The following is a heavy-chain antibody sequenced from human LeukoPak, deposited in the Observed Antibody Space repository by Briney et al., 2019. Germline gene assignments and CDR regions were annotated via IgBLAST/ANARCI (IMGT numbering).Heavy chain of an antibody. CDR2: IKQDGSEK. Sequence: GGSLTLSCAASGFTFSSYWKIWVRQPPGKGLEWVANIKQDGSEKYYVDSVKGRFTISRDNAKNSLYLQMNSLRAEDTAVYYCASALWGDPNYWGQGTLVTVSS. CDR1: GFTFSSYW. V-gene: IGHV3-7*03. D-gene: IGHD2-21*02. J-gene: IGHJ4*02. CDR3: ASALWGDPNY.